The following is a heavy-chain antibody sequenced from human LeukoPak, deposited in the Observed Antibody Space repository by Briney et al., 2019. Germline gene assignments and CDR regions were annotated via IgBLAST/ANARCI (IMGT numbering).Heavy chain of an antibody. CDR1: GYTFTSYG. Sequence: GASVKVSCKASGYTFTSYGISWVRQAPGQGLEWMGWISAYNGNTNYAQKLQGRVTMTTDTSTSTAYMELRSLRSDDTAVYYCARVEGIAVAGTDEYFQHWGQGTLVTVSS. V-gene: IGHV1-18*01. D-gene: IGHD6-19*01. CDR2: ISAYNGNT. CDR3: ARVEGIAVAGTDEYFQH. J-gene: IGHJ1*01.